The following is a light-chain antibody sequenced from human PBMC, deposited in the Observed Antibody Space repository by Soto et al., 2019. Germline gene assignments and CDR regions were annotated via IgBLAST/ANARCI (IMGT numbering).Light chain of an antibody. J-gene: IGLJ1*01. CDR3: SSWDDNLDAVV. Sequence: QSVLTQPPSVSAAPGQKVTISCSGSTSNIANNYISWYQQLPGTAPKLLIYTNDQRPSGVPDRFSGSRSGTSASLAISGLQFEDEADYHCSSWDDNLDAVVFGAGTKVTV. V-gene: IGLV1-47*02. CDR2: TND. CDR1: TSNIANNY.